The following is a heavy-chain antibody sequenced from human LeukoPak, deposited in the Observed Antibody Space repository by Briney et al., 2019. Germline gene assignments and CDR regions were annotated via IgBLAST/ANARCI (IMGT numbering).Heavy chain of an antibody. CDR1: GGSISSSSYY. V-gene: IGHV4-61*01. CDR2: IYYSGST. Sequence: SETLSLTCTVSGGSISSSSYYWSWIRQSPGKGLEWIANIYYSGSTNYNPSLKSRVTISIDTSKNQFSLKLNSVTAADTAVYYCAGVVEFSNYWFDPWGHGTLVTVSS. CDR3: AGVVEFSNYWFDP. D-gene: IGHD1-26*01. J-gene: IGHJ5*02.